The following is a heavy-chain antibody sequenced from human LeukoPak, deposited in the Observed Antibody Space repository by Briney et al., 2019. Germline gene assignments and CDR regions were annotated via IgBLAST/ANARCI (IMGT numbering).Heavy chain of an antibody. V-gene: IGHV1-8*01. D-gene: IGHD2-2*01. CDR3: ARGLVENWFDP. Sequence: GASLKVSCKASGYTFTSYDINWVRQATGQGLEWMGWMNPNSGNTGYAQKFQGRVTMTSNTSISTAYTELSSLRSEDTAVYYCARGLVENWFDPWGQGTLVTVSS. CDR1: GYTFTSYD. CDR2: MNPNSGNT. J-gene: IGHJ5*02.